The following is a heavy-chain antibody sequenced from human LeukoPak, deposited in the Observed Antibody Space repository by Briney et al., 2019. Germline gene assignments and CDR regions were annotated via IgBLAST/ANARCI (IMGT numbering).Heavy chain of an antibody. V-gene: IGHV3-23*01. CDR3: AKHKRVVVAAASDY. J-gene: IGHJ4*02. CDR1: GFTFSSYA. CDR2: ISGSGGST. D-gene: IGHD2-15*01. Sequence: GGSLRLSCAASGFTFSSYAMSWVRQAPGKGLEWVSAISGSGGSTYYADSVKGRFTISRDNSKNTLYLQMNSLRAEDTAVYYCAKHKRVVVAAASDYWGQGTLVTVSS.